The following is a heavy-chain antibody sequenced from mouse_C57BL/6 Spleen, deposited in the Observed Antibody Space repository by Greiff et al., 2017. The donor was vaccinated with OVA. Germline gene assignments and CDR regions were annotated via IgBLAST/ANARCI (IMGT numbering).Heavy chain of an antibody. Sequence: EVMLVESGGGLVQPGGSLKLSCAASGFTFSDYYMYWVRQTPEKRLEWVAYISNGGGSTYYTDTVKGRFTIARDNAKNTLYLQMSRLKSEDTAMYYCARQYSYWYFDVWGTGTTVTVSS. D-gene: IGHD2-12*01. CDR2: ISNGGGST. CDR1: GFTFSDYY. J-gene: IGHJ1*03. CDR3: ARQYSYWYFDV. V-gene: IGHV5-12*01.